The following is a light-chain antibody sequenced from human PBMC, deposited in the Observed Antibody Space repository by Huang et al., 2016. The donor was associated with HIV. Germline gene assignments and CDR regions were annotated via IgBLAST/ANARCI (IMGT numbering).Light chain of an antibody. Sequence: DIVMTQSPDSLAVSLGERATINCKSSQSVLYSPNNKNYLAWYQQKPGQPPKLLIYWASTRASGVPGRFRGSGSGTDFTLTINSLQAEDVAVYFCQQYYTTPETFGQGTKVEIK. CDR2: WAS. CDR1: QSVLYSPNNKNY. V-gene: IGKV4-1*01. J-gene: IGKJ1*01. CDR3: QQYYTTPET.